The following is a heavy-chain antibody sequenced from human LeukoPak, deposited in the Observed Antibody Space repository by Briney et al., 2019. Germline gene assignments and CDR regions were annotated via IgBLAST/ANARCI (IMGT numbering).Heavy chain of an antibody. V-gene: IGHV3-23*01. J-gene: IGHJ4*02. CDR3: AKDLGGGLRLGELSPNDY. CDR1: GFTFSTYA. D-gene: IGHD3-16*02. Sequence: GGSLRLSCAASGFTFSTYAMNWVRQAPGKGLEWVSAISASGGATYYADSVKGRFTISRDNSKNTLYLQMNSLRAEDTAVYYCAKDLGGGLRLGELSPNDYWGQETLVTVSS. CDR2: ISASGGAT.